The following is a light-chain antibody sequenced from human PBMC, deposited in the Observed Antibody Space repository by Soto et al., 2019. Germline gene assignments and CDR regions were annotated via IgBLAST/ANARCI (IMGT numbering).Light chain of an antibody. V-gene: IGKV1-5*01. CDR3: QPYNSYAGT. J-gene: IGKJ4*02. CDR1: QSISSW. CDR2: DAY. Sequence: DIQMTQSPSTLSASVGDRFTITCVASQSISSWLAWYQQKPGKAPKLLIYDAYSLESGVTSRFSGSGSGTEFTLTISSLQPDDFATYYCQPYNSYAGTVGPGTKVEIK.